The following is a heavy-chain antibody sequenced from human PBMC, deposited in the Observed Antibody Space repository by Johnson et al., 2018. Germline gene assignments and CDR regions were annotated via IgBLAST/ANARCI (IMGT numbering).Heavy chain of an antibody. D-gene: IGHD2/OR15-2a*01. CDR3: ARQPSMTTSAFAI. V-gene: IGHV5-51*01. CDR2: IYPGASDP. CDR1: GYSFTSYW. J-gene: IGHJ3*02. Sequence: EVQLVESGAEVKKPGESXKISCKGSGYSFTSYWIGWVRQMPGKGLEWMGIIYPGASDPRYSPSFPGQVPTSADKSISTASLHWSSLKASDTAMYSCARQPSMTTSAFAIWGQVTMVTVSS.